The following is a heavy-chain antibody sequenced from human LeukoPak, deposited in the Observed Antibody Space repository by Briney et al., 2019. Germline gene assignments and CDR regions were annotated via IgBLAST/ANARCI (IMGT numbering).Heavy chain of an antibody. CDR3: AKATDTAMVSDFDY. J-gene: IGHJ4*02. CDR1: GFTFSTYG. V-gene: IGHV3-23*01. CDR2: ISGSGVST. D-gene: IGHD5-18*01. Sequence: PGGTLRLSCAASGFTFSTYGMSWVRQAPGKGLEWVSAISGSGVSTYYADSVEGRFTISRDNSKNTLYLQMNSLRAEDTAVYYCAKATDTAMVSDFDYWGQGTLVTVSS.